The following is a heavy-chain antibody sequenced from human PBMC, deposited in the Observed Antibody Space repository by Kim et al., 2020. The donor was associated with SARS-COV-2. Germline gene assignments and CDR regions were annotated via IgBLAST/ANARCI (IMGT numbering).Heavy chain of an antibody. D-gene: IGHD1-26*01. CDR3: AKSRGGRGSTIDI. J-gene: IGHJ3*02. Sequence: YAVSVKGRITIDPATSSNQFSLQMNSVTPDDTAVYYCAKSRGGRGSTIDIWGQGTVVTVSS. V-gene: IGHV6-1*01.